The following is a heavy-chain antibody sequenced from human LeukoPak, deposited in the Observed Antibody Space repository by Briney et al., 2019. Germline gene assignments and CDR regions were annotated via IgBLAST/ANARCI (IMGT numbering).Heavy chain of an antibody. V-gene: IGHV3-30*01. CDR3: ARDSTYYYDSGSSGPHYFDN. CDR1: GFTFSNYA. D-gene: IGHD3-10*01. Sequence: GKSLRLSCAASGFTFSNYAMHWVRQAPGKGLEWVSLISSGGTYEYYADSVKGRFTISRDNPKNTLYLQLNSLRAEDTAVYYCARDSTYYYDSGSSGPHYFDNWGQGTLVTVSS. CDR2: ISSGGTYE. J-gene: IGHJ4*02.